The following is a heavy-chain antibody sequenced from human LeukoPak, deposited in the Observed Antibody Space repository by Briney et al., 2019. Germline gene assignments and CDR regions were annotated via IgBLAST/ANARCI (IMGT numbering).Heavy chain of an antibody. D-gene: IGHD3-16*02. CDR2: IYYSGST. V-gene: IGHV4-31*03. J-gene: IGHJ4*02. CDR3: ARERCDYVWGSYRHAYFDY. CDR1: GGSISSGGYY. Sequence: TSQTLSLTCTVSGGSISSGGYYWSWIRQHPGKGLEWIGYIYYSGSTYYNPSLKSRVTISVDTSKNQFSLKLSSVTAADTAVYYCARERCDYVWGSYRHAYFDYWGQGTLVTVSS.